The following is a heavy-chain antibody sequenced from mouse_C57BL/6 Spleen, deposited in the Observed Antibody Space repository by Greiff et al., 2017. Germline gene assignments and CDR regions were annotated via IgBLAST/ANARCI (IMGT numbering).Heavy chain of an antibody. CDR2: INPNYGTT. Sequence: EVQLQQSGPELVKPGASVKISCKASGYSFTDYNMNWVKQSNGKSLEWIGAINPNYGTTSYNQKVKGKATFTVDQSFSTAYMQFNSPTSYDSAVYYCARKAYVSSYGFAYWGQGTLVTVSA. J-gene: IGHJ3*01. CDR1: GYSFTDYN. V-gene: IGHV1-39*01. CDR3: ARKAYVSSYGFAY. D-gene: IGHD1-1*01.